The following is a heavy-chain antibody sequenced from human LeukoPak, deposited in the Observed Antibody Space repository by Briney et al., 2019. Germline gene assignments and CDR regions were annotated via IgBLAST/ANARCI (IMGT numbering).Heavy chain of an antibody. D-gene: IGHD3-10*01. CDR3: ARERYYYGSGSPSWYGMDV. CDR1: DGSISRYY. V-gene: IGHV4-59*01. CDR2: IYYSGSP. Sequence: SETLSLTCTVADGSISRYYWSWVRQPPGKGLEWIGYIYYSGSPNYNPSLRRRFTISVDTSKNQFSLKLTSVPAADPAVYYCARERYYYGSGSPSWYGMDVWGQGTTVTVSS. J-gene: IGHJ6*02.